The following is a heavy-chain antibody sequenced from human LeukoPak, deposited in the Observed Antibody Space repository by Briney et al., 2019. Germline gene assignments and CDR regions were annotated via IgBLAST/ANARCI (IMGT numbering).Heavy chain of an antibody. D-gene: IGHD2-15*01. CDR2: IYYSGST. CDR3: ARLTAVAAPYYYYYMDV. V-gene: IGHV4-59*01. J-gene: IGHJ6*03. CDR1: GGSISSYY. Sequence: NPSETLSLTCTVSGGSISSYYWSWIRQPPGKGLEWIGYIYYSGSTDYNPSLKSRVTISVDTSKNQFSLKLSSVTAADTAVYYCARLTAVAAPYYYYYMDVWGKGTTVTISS.